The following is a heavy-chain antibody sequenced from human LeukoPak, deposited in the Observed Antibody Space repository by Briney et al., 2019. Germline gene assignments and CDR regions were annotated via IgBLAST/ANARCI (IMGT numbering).Heavy chain of an antibody. Sequence: GGSLRLSCAASGFTVGSSYMNWVRQAPGKGLEWVSLIYGGGNTYYADSVKGRFTISRDNSKSTLYLQMNSLRAEDTAVYYCARRGDGGRSFDYWGQGTLVTVSS. CDR1: GFTVGSSY. J-gene: IGHJ4*02. D-gene: IGHD4-23*01. V-gene: IGHV3-53*01. CDR3: ARRGDGGRSFDY. CDR2: IYGGGNT.